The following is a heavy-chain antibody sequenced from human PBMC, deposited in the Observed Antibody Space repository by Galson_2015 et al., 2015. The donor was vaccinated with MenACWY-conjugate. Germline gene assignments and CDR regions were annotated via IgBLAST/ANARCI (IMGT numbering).Heavy chain of an antibody. CDR3: ATDFVSGY. CDR1: GFTFSNYW. J-gene: IGHJ4*02. D-gene: IGHD3-10*01. CDR2: IKKDGSEK. V-gene: IGHV3-7*03. Sequence: SLRLSCAASGFTFSNYWMSWVRQAPGKGLEWVANIKKDGSEKFYVDSVNSRFTISRDNAKNSLYLQMNSLRAEDTAVYYCATDFVSGYWGQGTLVTVSS.